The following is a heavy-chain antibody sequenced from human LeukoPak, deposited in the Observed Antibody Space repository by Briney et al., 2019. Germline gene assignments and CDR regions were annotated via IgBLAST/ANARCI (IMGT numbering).Heavy chain of an antibody. CDR3: AWAPAPDPYYYYGMDV. D-gene: IGHD2-2*01. Sequence: GESLKISCAASGFTFSSYAMSWVRQAPGKGLEWVSAISGSGGSTYYADSVKGRFTISRDNSKNTLYLQMNSLRAEDTAVYYCAWAPAPDPYYYYGMDVWGQGTAVTVSS. V-gene: IGHV3-23*01. CDR1: GFTFSSYA. CDR2: ISGSGGST. J-gene: IGHJ6*02.